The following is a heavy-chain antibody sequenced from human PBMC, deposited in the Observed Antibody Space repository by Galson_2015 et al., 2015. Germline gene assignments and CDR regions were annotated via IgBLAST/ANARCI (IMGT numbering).Heavy chain of an antibody. J-gene: IGHJ4*02. CDR3: ARQAYTGDYSDY. Sequence: SRAEATKPVVFLQISCKGSGDSFTSYWIGWVRQMPGKSLERTGTIYPGDSDTRYSQSFQGQVAISADKSITTAYLQWSSLKASDYDMYCCARQAYTGDYSDYWGQGTLVTVSS. D-gene: IGHD2-2*02. CDR1: GDSFTSYW. V-gene: IGHV5-51*01. CDR2: IYPGDSDT.